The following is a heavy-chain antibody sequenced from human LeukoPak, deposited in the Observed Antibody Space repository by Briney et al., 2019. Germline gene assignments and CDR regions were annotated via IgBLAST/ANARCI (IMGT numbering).Heavy chain of an antibody. CDR1: GYTFSGYH. CDR2: INPYSGCT. V-gene: IGHV1-2*02. CDR3: ARSRMTTVVTPYYYGMDV. J-gene: IGHJ6*02. Sequence: GASVTVSYMASGYTFSGYHMHWVRQAPGQGLEWVGGINPYSGCTNYAQKFQGKVTVTRDTSISTAYMELSRLRSDDTAVYYCARSRMTTVVTPYYYGMDVWGQGTTVIVSS. D-gene: IGHD4-23*01.